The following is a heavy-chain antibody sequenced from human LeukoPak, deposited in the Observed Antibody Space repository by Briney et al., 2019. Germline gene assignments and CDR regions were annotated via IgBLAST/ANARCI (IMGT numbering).Heavy chain of an antibody. CDR2: ISWNSGSI. J-gene: IGHJ5*02. V-gene: IGHV3-9*03. CDR1: GFTFDDYA. CDR3: AKGIGYSYGGNWFDP. Sequence: PGGSLRLSCAASGFTFDDYAMHWVRQAPGKGLEWVSGISWNSGSIGYADSVKGRSTISRDNAKNSLYLQMNSLRAEDMALYYCAKGIGYSYGGNWFDPWGQGTLVIVSS. D-gene: IGHD5-18*01.